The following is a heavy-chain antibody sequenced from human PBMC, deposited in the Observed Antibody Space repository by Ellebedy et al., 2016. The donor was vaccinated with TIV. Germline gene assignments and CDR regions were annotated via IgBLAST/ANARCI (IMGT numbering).Heavy chain of an antibody. V-gene: IGHV3-66*01. J-gene: IGHJ6*02. CDR1: GFTVSSNY. CDR3: AREVVVAATPLLFYGMDV. D-gene: IGHD2-15*01. Sequence: PGGSLRLSCAASGFTVSSNYMSWVRQAPGKGLEWVSVIYSGGSTYYADSVKGRFTISRDNAKNSLYLQMNSLRAEDTAVYYCAREVVVAATPLLFYGMDVWGQGTTVTVSS. CDR2: IYSGGST.